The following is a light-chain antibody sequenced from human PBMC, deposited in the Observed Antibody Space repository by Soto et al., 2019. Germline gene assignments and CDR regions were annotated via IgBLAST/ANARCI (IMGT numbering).Light chain of an antibody. CDR1: QSVSSY. Sequence: EIVLTQSPATLSLSPGERATLSCRASQSVSSYLAWYQQKPGQAPRLLIYDASNRATGIPARFSGSGSGTDFTLTISSLEPEDFAVYYCQQLNNYPITFGQGTRLEIK. J-gene: IGKJ5*01. V-gene: IGKV3-11*01. CDR2: DAS. CDR3: QQLNNYPIT.